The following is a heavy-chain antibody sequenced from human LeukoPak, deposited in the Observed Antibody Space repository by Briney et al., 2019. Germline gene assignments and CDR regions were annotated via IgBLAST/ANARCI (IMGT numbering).Heavy chain of an antibody. CDR1: GGSISSSSYY. Sequence: SETLSLTCTVSGGSISSSSYYWGRIRQPPGKGLEWIGSIYYSGDTYYNPSLKSRRVTISVDTSKNQFSLRLSSVTAADTAVYYCWRHQWHYYYYMGVWGKGSTVTVSS. CDR2: IYYSGDT. V-gene: IGHV4-39*01. J-gene: IGHJ6*03. D-gene: IGHD6-19*01. CDR3: WRHQWHYYYYMGV.